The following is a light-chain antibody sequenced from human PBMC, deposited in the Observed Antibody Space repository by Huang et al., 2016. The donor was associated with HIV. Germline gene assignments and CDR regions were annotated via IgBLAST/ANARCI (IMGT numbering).Light chain of an antibody. CDR1: QSLLHSNNKNY. J-gene: IGKJ4*01. CDR3: QQYITTPLT. Sequence: DIVMTQSPDSLTVSLGGRATINCKSSQSLLHSNNKNYLAWYQQKPGRTPKLLIYWSCTRESGVPDRFSGDASGSNCTLTIDSLQAEEVAVYYCQQYITTPLTFGGGTKVEI. CDR2: WSC. V-gene: IGKV4-1*01.